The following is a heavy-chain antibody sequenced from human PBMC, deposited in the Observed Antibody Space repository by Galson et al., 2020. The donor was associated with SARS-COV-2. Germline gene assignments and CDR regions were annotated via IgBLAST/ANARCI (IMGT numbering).Heavy chain of an antibody. CDR2: ISADGSKK. D-gene: IGHD3-10*01. V-gene: IGHV3-30*03. CDR1: GFTFSKHG. J-gene: IGHJ4*02. CDR3: GRDRAWAVDS. Sequence: GGSLRLSCAASGFTFSKHGIHCVRQAPGKEMEWVAYISADGSKKYFADSVKGRFTISRDNSKNTLYLQMNSLRAEDAAVYYCGRDRAWAVDSWGQGTLVSVSS.